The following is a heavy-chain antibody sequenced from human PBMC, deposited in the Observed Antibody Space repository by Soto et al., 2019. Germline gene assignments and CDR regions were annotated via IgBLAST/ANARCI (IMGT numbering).Heavy chain of an antibody. CDR3: AKSLRLGESA. Sequence: PGGSLRLSCAASGFTFSTYSMNWVRQAPGKGLEWVSAISSSGGSTYYADSVKGRFTISRDNSKNTLYLQMNSLRAEDTAVYYCAKSLRLGESAWGQGTLVTVSS. CDR1: GFTFSTYS. J-gene: IGHJ5*02. D-gene: IGHD3-10*01. V-gene: IGHV3-23*01. CDR2: ISSSGGST.